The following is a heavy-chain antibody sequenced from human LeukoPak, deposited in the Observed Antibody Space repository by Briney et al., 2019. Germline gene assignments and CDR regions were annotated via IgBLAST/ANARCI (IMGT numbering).Heavy chain of an antibody. CDR3: ARDNWNYGAFDI. Sequence: GGSLRLSCAASGFTFSSYSMNWVRQAPGKGLEWVSSISSGSSYIYYADSVKGRFTISRDNAENSLYLQMNSLRAEDTAVYYCARDNWNYGAFDIWGQGTMVTVSS. CDR2: ISSGSSYI. J-gene: IGHJ3*02. D-gene: IGHD1-7*01. CDR1: GFTFSSYS. V-gene: IGHV3-21*01.